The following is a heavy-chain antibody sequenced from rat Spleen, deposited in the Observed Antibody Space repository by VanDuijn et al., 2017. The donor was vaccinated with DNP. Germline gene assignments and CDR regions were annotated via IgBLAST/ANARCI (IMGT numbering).Heavy chain of an antibody. V-gene: IGHV3-3*01. CDR1: GHSITNNYR. J-gene: IGHJ2*01. CDR2: INSAGRI. CDR3: AIQLGVFDY. Sequence: EVQLQESGPGLVTPSQSLSLTCSVTGHSITNNYRWNWLRKFPGNKLEWMGYINSAGRINYNPSLKSRISITRDTSKNQFFLQLNSVTPEDSATYYCAIQLGVFDYWGQGVPVTVSS. D-gene: IGHD5-1*01.